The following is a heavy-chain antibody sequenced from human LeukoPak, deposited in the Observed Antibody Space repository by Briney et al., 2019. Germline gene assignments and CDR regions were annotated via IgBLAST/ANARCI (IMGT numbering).Heavy chain of an antibody. CDR3: ARDRAAKQGWVEFDP. CDR1: GFRLSDYY. Sequence: GGPLRLSSAVSGFRLSDYYMSWVRQAPGKRLEWVGLIRDSGEAFYADFARGRFAISRDESENTLYLQMNSLRVEDTAVYFCARDRAAKQGWVEFDPWGQGTPV. CDR2: IRDSGEA. V-gene: IGHV3-66*03. J-gene: IGHJ5*02. D-gene: IGHD6-19*01.